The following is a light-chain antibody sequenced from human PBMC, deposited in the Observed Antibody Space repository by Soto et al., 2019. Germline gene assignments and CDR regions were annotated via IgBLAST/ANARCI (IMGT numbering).Light chain of an antibody. V-gene: IGKV1-9*01. J-gene: IGKJ1*01. Sequence: IQLTQYPAFLSASVGDKVTITCRASQTVDSYLDWFQQKPGKDPERLILAASTLRSVVPPRFSGSRAGLEVTLTISNLQPYDFATYSFQQLYNSPRPFGQGTKIELK. CDR1: QTVDSY. CDR3: QQLYNSPRP. CDR2: AAS.